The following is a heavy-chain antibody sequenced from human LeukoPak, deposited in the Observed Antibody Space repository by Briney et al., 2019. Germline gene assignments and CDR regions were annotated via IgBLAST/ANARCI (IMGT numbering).Heavy chain of an antibody. J-gene: IGHJ6*02. D-gene: IGHD2-15*01. CDR1: GDSVSSNSAA. V-gene: IGHV6-1*01. CDR2: TYYRSKWYN. CDR3: ARDSSGYCSGGSCYGSDYYCYGMDV. Sequence: SQTLSLTCAISGDSVSSNSAAWNWIRQSPSRGLEWLGRTYYRSKWYNDYAVSVKSRITINPDTSKNQFSLQLNSVTPEDTAVYYCARDSSGYCSGGSCYGSDYYCYGMDVWGQGTTVTVSS.